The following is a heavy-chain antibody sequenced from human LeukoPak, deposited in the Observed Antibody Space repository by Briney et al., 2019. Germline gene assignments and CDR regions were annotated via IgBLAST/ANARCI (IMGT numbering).Heavy chain of an antibody. V-gene: IGHV4-4*07. CDR1: GGSISSYC. Sequence: SETLSLTCTVSGGSISSYCWSWIRQPAGKGLEWIGRIYTGGSTNYNPSLKSRVTMSVDTSKNQFSLKLSSVTAADTAVYYCARGTGSSWYYYYMDVWGKGTTVTVSS. CDR3: ARGTGSSWYYYYMDV. CDR2: IYTGGST. D-gene: IGHD6-13*01. J-gene: IGHJ6*03.